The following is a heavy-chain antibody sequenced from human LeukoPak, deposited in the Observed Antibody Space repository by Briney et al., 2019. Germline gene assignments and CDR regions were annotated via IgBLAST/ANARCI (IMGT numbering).Heavy chain of an antibody. CDR2: INPNSGGT. CDR3: ARGIAARNWFDP. V-gene: IGHV1-2*02. J-gene: IGHJ5*02. Sequence: ASLKVSCKASGYTFTGYYMHWVRQTPGQGLEWMGWINPNSGGTNYAQKFQGRVTMTRDTSISTAYMELSRLRSDDTAVYYCARGIAARNWFDPWGQGTLVTVSS. CDR1: GYTFTGYY. D-gene: IGHD6-6*01.